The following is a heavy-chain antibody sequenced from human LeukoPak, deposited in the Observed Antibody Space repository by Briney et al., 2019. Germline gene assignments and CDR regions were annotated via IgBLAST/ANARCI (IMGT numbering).Heavy chain of an antibody. D-gene: IGHD5-24*01. J-gene: IGHJ4*02. V-gene: IGHV1-69*02. Sequence: SVTVSCKASGGTFSSYTISWVRQAPGQGLEWMGRIITIHSITNYAPKFQGRVTITADKSTSTAYMQLSSLRSEDTAVYYCARGYGYSFDYWGQGTLVTVSS. CDR3: ARGYGYSFDY. CDR1: GGTFSSYT. CDR2: IITIHSIT.